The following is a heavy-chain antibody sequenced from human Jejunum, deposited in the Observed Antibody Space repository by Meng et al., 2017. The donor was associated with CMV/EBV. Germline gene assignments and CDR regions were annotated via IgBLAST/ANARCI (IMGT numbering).Heavy chain of an antibody. CDR2: FYSSDTY. CDR3: ARGPGASTREGFDY. V-gene: IGHV4-4*07. CDR1: GGSISNHH. D-gene: IGHD1-26*01. J-gene: IGHJ4*02. Sequence: QVQSQESGPALVTPSETLSLTCTVSGGSISNHHWSWIRQSAGKGLEWIGRFYSSDTYHYHPSLNSRLTMSLDTSKNQFSLNLSSVTAADTAIYYCARGPGASTREGFDYWGLGTLVTVSS.